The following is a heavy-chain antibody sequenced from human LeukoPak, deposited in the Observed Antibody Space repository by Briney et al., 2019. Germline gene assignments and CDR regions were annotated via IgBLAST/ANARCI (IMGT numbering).Heavy chain of an antibody. V-gene: IGHV4-30-4*01. Sequence: PSETLSLTCTVSGASITSGAYHWSWIRQRPGKGLEWIGNSDSTNYNPSLNSRVTISVDTSKNQFSLRLSSVTAADTAVYFCATYYAGRGGSGYWGQGTLVTVSS. CDR1: GASITSGAYH. CDR3: ATYYAGRGGSGY. CDR2: SDST. D-gene: IGHD3-10*01. J-gene: IGHJ4*02.